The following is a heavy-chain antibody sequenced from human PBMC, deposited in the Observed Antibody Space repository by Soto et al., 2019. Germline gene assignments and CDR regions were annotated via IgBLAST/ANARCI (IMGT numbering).Heavy chain of an antibody. D-gene: IGHD1-1*01. Sequence: GGSLRLSCAASGFTFSSYAMHWVRQAPGKGLEWVAVISYDGSNKYYADSVKGRFTISRDNSKNTLYLQMNSLRAEDTAVYYCARDTTGTRDYYYYGMDVWGQGTTVTVSS. J-gene: IGHJ6*02. CDR3: ARDTTGTRDYYYYGMDV. CDR2: ISYDGSNK. CDR1: GFTFSSYA. V-gene: IGHV3-30-3*01.